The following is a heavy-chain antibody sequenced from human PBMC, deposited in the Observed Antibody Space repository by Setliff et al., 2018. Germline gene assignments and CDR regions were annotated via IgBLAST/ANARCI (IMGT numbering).Heavy chain of an antibody. CDR2: ISSSGSTI. V-gene: IGHV3-48*03. CDR1: GFTFSSYE. D-gene: IGHD3-9*01. Sequence: PGGSLCLSCAASGFTFSSYEMNWVRQAPGKGLEWVSYISSSGSTIYYADSVKGRFTISRDNAKNSLYLQMNSLGAEDTAVYYCACPDILTGLYDYWGQGTLVTVSS. J-gene: IGHJ4*02. CDR3: ACPDILTGLYDY.